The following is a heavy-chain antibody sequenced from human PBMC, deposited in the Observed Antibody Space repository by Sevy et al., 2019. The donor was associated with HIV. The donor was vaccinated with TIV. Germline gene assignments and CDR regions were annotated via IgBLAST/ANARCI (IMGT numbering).Heavy chain of an antibody. V-gene: IGHV3-7*03. CDR2: IKEDGKET. CDR1: GFTVSNYW. J-gene: IGHJ4*02. D-gene: IGHD5-18*01. Sequence: GGSLRLSCVASGFTVSNYWMNWVRQAPGMGLEWVAKIKEDGKETYYVDSVKGRFTISRDNAKNSLYLQMTSLRAEDTAVYYCARDKNSAMVTPFDFWGQGTLVTVSS. CDR3: ARDKNSAMVTPFDF.